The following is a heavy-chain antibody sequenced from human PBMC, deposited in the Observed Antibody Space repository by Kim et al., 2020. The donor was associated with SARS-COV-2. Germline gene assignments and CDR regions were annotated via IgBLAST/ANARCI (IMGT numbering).Heavy chain of an antibody. J-gene: IGHJ4*01. Sequence: SETLSLTCTVSGGSISSYYWSWIRQPPGKGLEWIGYIYYSGSTNYNPSLKSRVTISVDTSKNQFSLKLSSVTAADTAVYYCARDTGELDYWGQEPWSPSPQ. CDR3: ARDTGELDY. D-gene: IGHD3-16*01. V-gene: IGHV4-59*13. CDR2: IYYSGST. CDR1: GGSISSYY.